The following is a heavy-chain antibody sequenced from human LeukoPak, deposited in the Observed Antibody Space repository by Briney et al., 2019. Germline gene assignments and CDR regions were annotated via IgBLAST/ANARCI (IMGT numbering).Heavy chain of an antibody. J-gene: IGHJ5*02. CDR1: GGSFSGYY. CDR2: INHSGST. D-gene: IGHD3/OR15-3a*01. Sequence: SETLSLTCAVYGGSFSGYYWSWIRQPPGKGLEWIGEINHSGSTNYNPSLKGRVTISVDTSKNQFSLKLSSVTAADTAVYYCARGDWGDNWFDPWGQGTLVTVSS. V-gene: IGHV4-34*01. CDR3: ARGDWGDNWFDP.